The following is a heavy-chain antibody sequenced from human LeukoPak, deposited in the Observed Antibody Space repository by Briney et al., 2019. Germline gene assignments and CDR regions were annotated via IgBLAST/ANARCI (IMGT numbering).Heavy chain of an antibody. CDR1: GASISSYY. J-gene: IGHJ5*02. CDR2: IFTIGST. CDR3: ARRKRSGCSSTSCLLNWFDP. D-gene: IGHD2-2*01. V-gene: IGHV4-4*07. Sequence: SETLSLTCTVSGASISSYYWSWIRQPAGKGLEWIGRIFTIGSTNYNPSLKSRVTMSVDRSKNQFSLRLTAVTAADTAVYYCARRKRSGCSSTSCLLNWFDPWGQGTLVTVSS.